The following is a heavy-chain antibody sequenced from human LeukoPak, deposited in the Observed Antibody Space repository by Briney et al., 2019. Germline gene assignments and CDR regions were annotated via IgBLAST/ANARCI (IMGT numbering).Heavy chain of an antibody. CDR1: GFTFSSYG. J-gene: IGHJ6*03. CDR2: IRYDGSNK. V-gene: IGHV3-30*02. Sequence: PGGSLRLSCAASGFTFSSYGMHWVRQAPGKGLEWVAFIRYDGSNKYYADSVKGRFTISRYNSKNTLYLQMNSLRAEDTAVYYCAKDSKDYYYYMDVWGKGTTVTVSS. CDR3: AKDSKDYYYYMDV.